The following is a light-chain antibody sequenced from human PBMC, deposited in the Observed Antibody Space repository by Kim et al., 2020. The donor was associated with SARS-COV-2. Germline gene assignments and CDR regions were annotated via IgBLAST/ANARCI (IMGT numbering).Light chain of an antibody. CDR1: PSVPTNY. CDR2: RAS. CDR3: QQYGRSPKT. J-gene: IGKJ2*01. V-gene: IGKV3-20*01. Sequence: LSPEERATLSCRASPSVPTNYLAWYQQKPGQPPRLLIYRASSRATDIPDRFSGSGSGTDFTLTISRLEPEDFAVYYCQQYGRSPKTFGQGTKLEI.